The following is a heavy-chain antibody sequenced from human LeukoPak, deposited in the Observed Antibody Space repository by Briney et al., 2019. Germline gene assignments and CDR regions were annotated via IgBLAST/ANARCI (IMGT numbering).Heavy chain of an antibody. J-gene: IGHJ4*02. CDR2: IKEDGSET. CDR1: GFTFSSYG. CDR3: ARDSGRFHLDY. D-gene: IGHD6-19*01. V-gene: IGHV3-7*01. Sequence: PGGSLRLSCAASGFTFSSYGIHWVRQAPGKGLEWVASIKEDGSETYYVDSVKGRFTVSRDNGRKSLYVQMNSLRVEDTAVYYCARDSGRFHLDYWGQGILVTVSS.